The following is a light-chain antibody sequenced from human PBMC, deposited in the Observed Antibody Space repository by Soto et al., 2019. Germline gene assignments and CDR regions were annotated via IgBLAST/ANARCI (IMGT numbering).Light chain of an antibody. CDR2: AAS. J-gene: IGKJ4*01. CDR3: XQLNSYPLT. Sequence: DIQLTQSPSFLSASVGDRVTITCRASQGISSYLAWYQQKPGKAPKLLIYAASTLQSGVPSRFSGSGSGTEFTLTISSLQPEDXAXXXXXQLNSYPLTFGGGTKVEIK. CDR1: QGISSY. V-gene: IGKV1-9*01.